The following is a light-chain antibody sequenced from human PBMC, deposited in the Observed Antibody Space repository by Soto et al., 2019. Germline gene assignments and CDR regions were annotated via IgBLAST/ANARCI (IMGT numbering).Light chain of an antibody. V-gene: IGKV1-39*01. CDR3: QQSYSSPPWT. Sequence: DIQMTQSQSSLSASVGDRVTITCPASQSISSYLNWYQQKPGKAPKLLIYAASSLQSGVPSRFSGSGSGTDFTLTISILQPEDFATYYCQQSYSSPPWTFGQGTNVDIK. CDR1: QSISSY. CDR2: AAS. J-gene: IGKJ1*01.